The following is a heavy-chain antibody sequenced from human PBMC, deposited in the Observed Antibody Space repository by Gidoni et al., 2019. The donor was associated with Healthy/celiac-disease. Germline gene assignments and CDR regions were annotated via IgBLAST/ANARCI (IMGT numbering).Heavy chain of an antibody. V-gene: IGHV4-4*07. J-gene: IGHJ5*02. Sequence: QVQLQEPGPGLVKPSETLSLTCTVSGGPISSYSWSWLRPPAGKGLEWIGRIYTSGSTNYNPSLKSRVTMSVDTSKNQFSLKLSSVTAADTAVYYCARDPTKPTIVVVPAATSSNWFDPWGQGTLVTVSS. CDR2: IYTSGST. CDR3: ARDPTKPTIVVVPAATSSNWFDP. CDR1: GGPISSYS. D-gene: IGHD2-2*01.